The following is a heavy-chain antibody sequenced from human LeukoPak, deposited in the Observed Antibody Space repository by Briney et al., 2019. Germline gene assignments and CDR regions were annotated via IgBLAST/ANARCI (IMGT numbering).Heavy chain of an antibody. V-gene: IGHV3-23*01. CDR3: AKDRVSWIQLWSFPRYYYYMDV. J-gene: IGHJ6*03. CDR1: GFSFSSFS. CDR2: ISGSGGST. Sequence: PGGSLRLSCAASGFSFSSFSMNWVRQAPGKGLEWVSAISGSGGSTYYADSVKGRFTISRDNSKNTLYLQMNSLRAEDTAVYYCAKDRVSWIQLWSFPRYYYYMDVWGKGTTVTVSS. D-gene: IGHD5-18*01.